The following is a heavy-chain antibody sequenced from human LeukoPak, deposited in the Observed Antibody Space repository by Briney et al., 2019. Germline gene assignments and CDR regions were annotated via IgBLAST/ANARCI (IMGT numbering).Heavy chain of an antibody. V-gene: IGHV4-39*01. CDR2: IHYSGNT. Sequence: SETLSLTCTLSGGSISGSSNYCGWIPQPPGDGLEWIGSIHYSGNTYYNPSLRSRVTISVDTSENQFPLKLTSVTAADTAVYYCARPTFASYSSGYHYWGQGTLVTVSS. D-gene: IGHD3-22*01. CDR1: GGSISGSSNY. CDR3: ARPTFASYSSGYHY. J-gene: IGHJ4*02.